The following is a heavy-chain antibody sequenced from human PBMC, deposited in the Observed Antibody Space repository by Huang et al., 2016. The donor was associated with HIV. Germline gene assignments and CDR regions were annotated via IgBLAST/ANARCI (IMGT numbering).Heavy chain of an antibody. V-gene: IGHV3-30-3*01. CDR2: ISDDGSNK. J-gene: IGHJ6*03. CDR1: RFTFSNYA. D-gene: IGHD5-12*01. CDR3: ARDLWLRDLYYYYYMDV. Sequence: QVQLVESGGGVVQPGRSLRLSCAASRFTFSNYAMNWVRQAPGKGMEWVAVISDDGSNKYYADSVKGRFTISRDNSKNTLYLQMNSLRAEDTAVYYCARDLWLRDLYYYYYMDVWGKGTTVTVSS.